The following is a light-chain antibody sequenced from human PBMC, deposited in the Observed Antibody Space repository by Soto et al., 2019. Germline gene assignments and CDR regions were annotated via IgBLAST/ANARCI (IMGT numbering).Light chain of an antibody. CDR3: QQYGSSAWP. V-gene: IGKV3-20*01. CDR1: QSVSSSY. Sequence: EFWLRQSPATLSLPPGERPTLSCRASQSVSSSYLAWYQQKPGQAPRLLIYGASSRATGIPDRFRGSGSGTDFTLTISRLEPEDFAVYYCQQYGSSAWPFGQGTKVDIK. CDR2: GAS. J-gene: IGKJ1*01.